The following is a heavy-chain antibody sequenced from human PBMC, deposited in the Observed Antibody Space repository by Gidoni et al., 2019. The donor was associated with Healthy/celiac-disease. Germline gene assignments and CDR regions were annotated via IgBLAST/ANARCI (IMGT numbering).Heavy chain of an antibody. Sequence: EVQLLESGGGLVQPGGSLSLSCAASGFTFSSYAMSWVRQAPGKGLEWVSAISGSGGSTYYADSVKGRFTISRDNSKNTLYLQMNSLRAEDTAVYYCAKTILIAVAGKIGEDYFDYWGQGTLVTVSS. V-gene: IGHV3-23*01. CDR2: ISGSGGST. D-gene: IGHD6-19*01. J-gene: IGHJ4*02. CDR3: AKTILIAVAGKIGEDYFDY. CDR1: GFTFSSYA.